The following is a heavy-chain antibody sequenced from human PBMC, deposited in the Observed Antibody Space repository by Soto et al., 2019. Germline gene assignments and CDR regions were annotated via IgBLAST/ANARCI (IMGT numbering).Heavy chain of an antibody. CDR1: GGSISSYY. V-gene: IGHV4-59*01. CDR3: ARLQLPYNWFDP. D-gene: IGHD5-18*01. J-gene: IGHJ5*02. CDR2: IYYSGST. Sequence: SETLSLTCTVSGGSISSYYWSWIRQPPGKGLEWIGYIYYSGSTNYNPSLKSRVTISVDTSKNQFSLKLSSVTAADTAVYYCARLQLPYNWFDPWGQGTLVTVSS.